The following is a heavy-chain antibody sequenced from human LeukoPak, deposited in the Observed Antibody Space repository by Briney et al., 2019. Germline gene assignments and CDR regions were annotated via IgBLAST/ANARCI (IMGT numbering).Heavy chain of an antibody. V-gene: IGHV3-33*01. Sequence: PGGSLRLSCAASGFSFSSYGMHWVRQAPGKGLEWVAVMWYDGNDKYNRDSVKGRFTISRDNSKNTVYLQMSSLRAEDTAVYYCARARDGYNHGLGYWGQGTLVTVSS. CDR2: MWYDGNDK. D-gene: IGHD5-24*01. CDR1: GFSFSSYG. CDR3: ARARDGYNHGLGY. J-gene: IGHJ4*02.